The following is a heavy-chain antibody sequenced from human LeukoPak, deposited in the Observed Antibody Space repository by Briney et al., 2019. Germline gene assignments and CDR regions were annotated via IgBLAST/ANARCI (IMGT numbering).Heavy chain of an antibody. D-gene: IGHD3-22*01. CDR1: GGSISSSSYY. CDR2: IYYSGST. J-gene: IGHJ5*02. V-gene: IGHV4-39*01. Sequence: SETLSLTCTVSGGSISSSSYYWGWIRQPPGKGLEWIGSIYYSGSTCYNPSLKSRVTISVDTSKNQFSLKLSSVTAADTAVYYCASRIVVVNWFDPWGQGTLVTVSS. CDR3: ASRIVVVNWFDP.